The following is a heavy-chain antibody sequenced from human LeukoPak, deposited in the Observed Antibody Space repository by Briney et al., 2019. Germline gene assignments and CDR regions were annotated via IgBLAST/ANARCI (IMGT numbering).Heavy chain of an antibody. J-gene: IGHJ4*02. CDR1: GYTFTSYG. Sequence: SVKVSCKASGYTFTSYGISWVRQAPGQGLEWMGGIIPIFGTANYAQKFQGRVTITADESTSTAYMEMSSLRSEDTAVYYCARDLSSGWSYFDYWGQGTLVTVSS. CDR3: ARDLSSGWSYFDY. D-gene: IGHD6-19*01. CDR2: IIPIFGTA. V-gene: IGHV1-69*13.